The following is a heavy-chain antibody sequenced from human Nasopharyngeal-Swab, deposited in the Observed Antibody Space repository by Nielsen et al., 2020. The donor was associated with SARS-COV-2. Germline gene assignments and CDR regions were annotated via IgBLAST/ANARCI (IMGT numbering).Heavy chain of an antibody. CDR2: INTNTGNP. J-gene: IGHJ6*02. CDR3: ARANMVRGVIISNYYYGMDV. D-gene: IGHD3-10*01. CDR1: GYTFTSYA. V-gene: IGHV7-4-1*02. Sequence: ASVKVSCKASGYTFTSYAMNWVRHAPGQGLEWMGWINTNTGNPTYAQGFTGGFVFSLDTSVSTAYLQISSLKAEDTAVYYCARANMVRGVIISNYYYGMDVWGQGTTVTVSS.